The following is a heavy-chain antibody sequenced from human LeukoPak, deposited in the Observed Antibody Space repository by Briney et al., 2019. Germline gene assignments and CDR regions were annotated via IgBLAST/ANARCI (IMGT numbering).Heavy chain of an antibody. CDR2: TNTDGRST. Sequence: GGSLRLSCAASGFSFSNYWMHWVRQAPGKGLVWVSRTNTDGRSTTYADSVKGRFTISRDNAKNPLYLQMNSLRAEDTALYYCARGLGYSSGWYYAFDIWGQGTMVTVSS. D-gene: IGHD6-19*01. CDR3: ARGLGYSSGWYYAFDI. J-gene: IGHJ3*02. V-gene: IGHV3-74*01. CDR1: GFSFSNYW.